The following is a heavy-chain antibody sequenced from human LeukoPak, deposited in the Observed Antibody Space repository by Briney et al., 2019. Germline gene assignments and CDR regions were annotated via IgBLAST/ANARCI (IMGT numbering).Heavy chain of an antibody. CDR3: ARDRTGEMFWYFDL. CDR2: IYYTGST. V-gene: IGHV4-59*01. Sequence: SETLSLTCTVSGGSIRSYYWSWIRQPPGKGLEYIGYIYYTGSTNYNLSLKSRVTISLDTSKNQFSLELSSVTAADTAVYYCARDRTGEMFWYFDLWGRGTLVTVPS. D-gene: IGHD7-27*01. J-gene: IGHJ2*01. CDR1: GGSIRSYY.